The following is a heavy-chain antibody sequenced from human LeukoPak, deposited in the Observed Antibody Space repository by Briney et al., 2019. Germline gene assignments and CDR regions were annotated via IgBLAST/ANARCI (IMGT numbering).Heavy chain of an antibody. V-gene: IGHV3-30-3*01. CDR2: ISYDGSNK. D-gene: IGHD3-22*01. Sequence: PGGSLRLSCAASGFTFSSYAMHWVRQAPGKGLEWVAVISYDGSNKYYADSAKGRFSISRDNSKNTLYLQMNSLRAEDTAVYYCARDLDSSGYYPDYWGQGTLVTVSS. CDR1: GFTFSSYA. CDR3: ARDLDSSGYYPDY. J-gene: IGHJ4*02.